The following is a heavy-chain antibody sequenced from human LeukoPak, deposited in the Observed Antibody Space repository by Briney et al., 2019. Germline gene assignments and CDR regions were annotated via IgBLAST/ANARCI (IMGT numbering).Heavy chain of an antibody. Sequence: SVKVSCKASGGTFSSYAISWVRQAPGQGLEWMGGIIPIFGTANYAQKFQGRVTITADESTSTAYMELSSLRSEDTAVYYCASQKDIVVVVAAMGGMDVWGQGTTVTVSS. V-gene: IGHV1-69*13. CDR1: GGTFSSYA. D-gene: IGHD2-15*01. CDR2: IIPIFGTA. J-gene: IGHJ6*02. CDR3: ASQKDIVVVVAAMGGMDV.